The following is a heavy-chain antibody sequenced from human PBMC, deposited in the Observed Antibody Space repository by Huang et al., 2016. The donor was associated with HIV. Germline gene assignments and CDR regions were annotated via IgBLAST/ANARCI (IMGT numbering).Heavy chain of an antibody. J-gene: IGHJ6*03. V-gene: IGHV4-39*01. D-gene: IGHD3-10*01. Sequence: QLLLQESGPGLVKPSEALALTCAVSGGSIRSSDYHWGWIRQPPGKGLEWIGSSYDKGSTPSGPSLKSRVTIAVETSQNLFFLNLTSMTAADTAVYYCARHREGPVAYYSGWGSHLNYMDVWGRGRTVVVSS. CDR2: SYDKGST. CDR1: GGSIRSSDYH. CDR3: ARHREGPVAYYSGWGSHLNYMDV.